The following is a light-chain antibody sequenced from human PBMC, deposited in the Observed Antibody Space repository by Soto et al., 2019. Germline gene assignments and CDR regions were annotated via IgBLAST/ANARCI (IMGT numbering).Light chain of an antibody. V-gene: IGKV3-11*01. CDR2: DAS. Sequence: EIVLTQSPATLSLSPGERATLSCRASQSVDSYLAWYQQKPGQAPRLLIFDASNRATGIPARFSDSGSGTDFTLTISSLEPEDLAVYYCQQHNNGLTFGGGTKVEMK. CDR1: QSVDSY. J-gene: IGKJ4*01. CDR3: QQHNNGLT.